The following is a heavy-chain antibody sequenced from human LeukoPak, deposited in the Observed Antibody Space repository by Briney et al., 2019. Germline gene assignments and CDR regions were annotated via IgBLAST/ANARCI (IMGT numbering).Heavy chain of an antibody. Sequence: SETLSLTCTVSGGSISSSSYYWGWIRQPPGKGLEWIGSIYYSGSTYYTPSLKSRVTISVDTSKNQFSLKLSSVTAADAAVLFGARDAPCWSGSGTQFDTWGQGTLVTVAS. CDR3: ARDAPCWSGSGTQFDT. J-gene: IGHJ5*02. CDR2: IYYSGST. CDR1: GGSISSSSYY. V-gene: IGHV4-39*07. D-gene: IGHD3-10*01.